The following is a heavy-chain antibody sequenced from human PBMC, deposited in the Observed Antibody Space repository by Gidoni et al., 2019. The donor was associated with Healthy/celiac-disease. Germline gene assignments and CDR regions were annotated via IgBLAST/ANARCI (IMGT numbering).Heavy chain of an antibody. CDR3: AKGYYYDSSGYYPPRGDAFDI. CDR1: GFPFSSYA. V-gene: IGHV3-23*01. J-gene: IGHJ3*02. CDR2: ISGSGGST. D-gene: IGHD3-22*01. Sequence: EVQLLESGGGLVQPGGSLRLSCAASGFPFSSYAMSWVRQAPGKGLEWVSAISGSGGSTYYADSVKGRFTISRDNSKNTLYLQMNSLRAEDTAVYYCAKGYYYDSSGYYPPRGDAFDIWGQGTMVTVSS.